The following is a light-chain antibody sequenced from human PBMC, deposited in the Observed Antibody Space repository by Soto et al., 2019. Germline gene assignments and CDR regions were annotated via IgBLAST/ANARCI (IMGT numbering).Light chain of an antibody. V-gene: IGLV2-11*01. CDR2: DVN. J-gene: IGLJ2*01. CDR3: CSYAGSFTVV. Sequence: QSALTQPRSVSGSPGQSVTISCTGTSSDVGNYNYVSWYQQRPGKAPKLMIYDVNKWPSGVPDRFSGSKSGNTASLTISGLQAEDEADYYCCSYAGSFTVVFGGGTKLTVL. CDR1: SSDVGNYNY.